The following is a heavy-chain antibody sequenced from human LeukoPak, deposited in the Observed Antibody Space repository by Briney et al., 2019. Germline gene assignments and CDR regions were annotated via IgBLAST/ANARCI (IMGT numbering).Heavy chain of an antibody. D-gene: IGHD2-2*01. CDR3: AHGAMYQLDS. CDR2: IIGGGGIT. V-gene: IGHV3-23*01. CDR1: RFPFSSHG. Sequence: GSLRLSCAASRFPFSSHGMSWVRQAPGKGLEWVSGIIGGGGITYYANSVKGRFTISGDNSKNTLFLQMNSLRAEDTAVYYCAHGAMYQLDSWGQGTLVIVSS. J-gene: IGHJ4*02.